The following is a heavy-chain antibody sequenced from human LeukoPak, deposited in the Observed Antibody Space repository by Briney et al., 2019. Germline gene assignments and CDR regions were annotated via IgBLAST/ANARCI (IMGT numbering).Heavy chain of an antibody. CDR1: GFTFSSYG. CDR3: ASPGYSYGYSFFDY. D-gene: IGHD5-18*01. V-gene: IGHV3-30*03. CDR2: ISYDGSNK. Sequence: GGSLRLSCAAPGFTFSSYGMHWVRQAPGKGLEWVAVISYDGSNKYYADSVKGRFTISRDNSKNTLYLQMNSLRDEDTAVYYCASPGYSYGYSFFDYWGQGTLVTVSS. J-gene: IGHJ4*02.